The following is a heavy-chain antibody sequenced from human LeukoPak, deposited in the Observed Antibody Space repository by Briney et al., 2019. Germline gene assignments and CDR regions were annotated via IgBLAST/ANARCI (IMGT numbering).Heavy chain of an antibody. CDR2: ISYDGSNK. CDR1: GFTFSSYG. CDR3: AKAESSSLAY. D-gene: IGHD6-6*01. J-gene: IGHJ4*02. Sequence: GGSLRLSCAASGFTFSSYGMHWVRQAPGKGLEWVAVISYDGSNKYYADSVKGRFTISRDNSKNTLYLQMNSLRAEDTAVYYCAKAESSSLAYWGQGTLVTVSS. V-gene: IGHV3-30*18.